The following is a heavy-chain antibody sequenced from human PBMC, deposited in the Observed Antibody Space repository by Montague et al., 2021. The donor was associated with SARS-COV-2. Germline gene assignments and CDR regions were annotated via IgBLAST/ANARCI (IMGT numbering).Heavy chain of an antibody. Sequence: SLRLSCAASGFTFSRYGMHWVRQAPGKGLEWVAVIWYDGSNKYYADSVKGRFTISRDNSKNTLYLQMNSLRAEDTAVYYCAREYDILTGYYFDYWGQGTLVTVSS. CDR1: GFTFSRYG. J-gene: IGHJ4*02. CDR2: IWYDGSNK. CDR3: AREYDILTGYYFDY. V-gene: IGHV3-33*01. D-gene: IGHD3-9*01.